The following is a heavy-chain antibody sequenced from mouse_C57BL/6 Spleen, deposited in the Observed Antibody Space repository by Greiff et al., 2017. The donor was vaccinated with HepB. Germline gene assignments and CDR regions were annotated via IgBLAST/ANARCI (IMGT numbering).Heavy chain of an antibody. J-gene: IGHJ1*03. D-gene: IGHD2-10*02. CDR1: GYTFTDYE. CDR3: TKYVRGYYGV. CDR2: IDPETGGT. Sequence: VQLQQSGAELVRPGASVKLSCKASGYTFTDYEMHWVKPTPVHGLEWIGAIDPETGGTDYNQKFQGKAILTADKSSSTSYMELRSLTSEDSAVYDWTKYVRGYYGVWGTGTTVTVSS. V-gene: IGHV1-15*01.